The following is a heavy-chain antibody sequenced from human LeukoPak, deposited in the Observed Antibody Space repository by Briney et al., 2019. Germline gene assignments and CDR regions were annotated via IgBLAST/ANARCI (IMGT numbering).Heavy chain of an antibody. CDR1: GGTFSSYA. D-gene: IGHD3-22*01. CDR2: IIPIFGTA. V-gene: IGHV1-69*06. J-gene: IGHJ4*02. Sequence: GASVKVSCKASGGTFSSYAISWVRQAPEQGLEWMGGIIPIFGTANYAQKFQGRVTITADKSTSTAYMELSSLRSEDTAVYYCARARWYYYDSSGYYLYDYWGQGTLVTVSS. CDR3: ARARWYYYDSSGYYLYDY.